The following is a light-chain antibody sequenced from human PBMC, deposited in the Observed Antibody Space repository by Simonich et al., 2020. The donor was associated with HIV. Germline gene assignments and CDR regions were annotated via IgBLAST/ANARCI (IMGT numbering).Light chain of an antibody. CDR3: CSYAGSSIYV. J-gene: IGLJ1*01. CDR2: DVS. Sequence: QSALTQPASVSGSPGQSITISCTGTSSDVGGYNYVSWYQQHPGKAPKLMIYDVSKRPSWVSNRFSGSKSGNTASLTISGLQAEDEADYYCCSYAGSSIYVFGTGTKVTVL. V-gene: IGLV2-23*02. CDR1: SSDVGGYNY.